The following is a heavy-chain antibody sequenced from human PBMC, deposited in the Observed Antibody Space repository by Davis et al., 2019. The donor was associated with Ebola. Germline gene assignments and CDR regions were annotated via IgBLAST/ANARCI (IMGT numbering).Heavy chain of an antibody. CDR2: INPSGGST. CDR3: ARARGGGNPLNDY. J-gene: IGHJ4*02. D-gene: IGHD4-23*01. V-gene: IGHV1-46*01. CDR1: GYTFTGYY. Sequence: ASVKVSCKASGYTFTGYYMHWVRQAPGQGLEWMGWINPSGGSTSYAQKFQGRVTMTRDTSTSTVYMELSSLRSEDTAVYYCARARGGGNPLNDYWGQGTLVTVSS.